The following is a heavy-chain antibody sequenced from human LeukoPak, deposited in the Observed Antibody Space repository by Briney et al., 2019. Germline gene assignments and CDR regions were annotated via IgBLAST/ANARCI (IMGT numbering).Heavy chain of an antibody. V-gene: IGHV3-30*18. Sequence: TGGSLRLSCAASGFTFSSYGMHWVRQAPGKGLEWVAVISYDGSNKYYADSVKGRFAISRDNSKNTLYLQMNSLRAEDTAVYYCAKDKGYYDSSGEDYWGQGTLVTVSS. CDR2: ISYDGSNK. J-gene: IGHJ4*02. D-gene: IGHD3-22*01. CDR3: AKDKGYYDSSGEDY. CDR1: GFTFSSYG.